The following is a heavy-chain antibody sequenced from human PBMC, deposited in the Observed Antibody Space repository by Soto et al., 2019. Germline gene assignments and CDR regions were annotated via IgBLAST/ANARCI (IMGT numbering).Heavy chain of an antibody. D-gene: IGHD1-26*01. Sequence: PWGSLRLSRSASGFTFSSYAMHWVRQAPGKGLEYASAISSNGCSTYYADSVKGRFTISRDNSKNTLYLQMSSLRAEDTAVYYCVKDPTYVGATTWTLGYWGQGTLVTVSS. V-gene: IGHV3-64D*06. CDR3: VKDPTYVGATTWTLGY. CDR1: GFTFSSYA. J-gene: IGHJ4*02. CDR2: ISSNGCST.